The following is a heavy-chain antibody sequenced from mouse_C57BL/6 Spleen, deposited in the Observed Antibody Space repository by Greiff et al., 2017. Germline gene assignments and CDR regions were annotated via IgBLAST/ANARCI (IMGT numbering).Heavy chain of an antibody. J-gene: IGHJ4*01. CDR2: INPNYGTT. Sequence: VQLQQSGPELVKPGASVKISCKASGYSFTDYNMNWVKQSNGKSLEWIGVINPNYGTTSYNQKFKGKATLTVDQSSSTAYMQLNSLTSEDSAVYFCARGRDTTVVEGGAMDYWGQGTSVTVSS. CDR3: ARGRDTTVVEGGAMDY. V-gene: IGHV1-39*01. D-gene: IGHD1-1*01. CDR1: GYSFTDYN.